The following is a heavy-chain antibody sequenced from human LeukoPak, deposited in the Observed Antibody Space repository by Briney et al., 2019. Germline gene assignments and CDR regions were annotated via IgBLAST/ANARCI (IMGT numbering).Heavy chain of an antibody. V-gene: IGHV3-21*01. CDR1: GFTFSSYS. CDR2: ISSSSSYI. D-gene: IGHD2-2*01. J-gene: IGHJ3*02. Sequence: GGSLRLSCAASGFTFSSYSMNWVRQAPGKGLEWVSSISSSSSYISYADSVKGRFTISRDNAKNSLYLQMNSLRAEDTAVYYCARAQEDIVVVPAASDAFDIWGQGTMVTVSS. CDR3: ARAQEDIVVVPAASDAFDI.